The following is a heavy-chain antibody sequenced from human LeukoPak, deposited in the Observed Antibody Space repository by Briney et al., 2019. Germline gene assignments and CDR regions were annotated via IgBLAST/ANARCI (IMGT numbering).Heavy chain of an antibody. Sequence: GGSLRLSCTASGYTFSDYWMTWVRQAPGKGLEWVANIKQDGSAKYYVDSVKGRFTISRDNAKNSLYLQMDSLRVEDTATYYCARWRGSTSERSDYWGQGTLVTVSS. J-gene: IGHJ4*02. CDR1: GYTFSDYW. D-gene: IGHD2-2*01. V-gene: IGHV3-7*01. CDR2: IKQDGSAK. CDR3: ARWRGSTSERSDY.